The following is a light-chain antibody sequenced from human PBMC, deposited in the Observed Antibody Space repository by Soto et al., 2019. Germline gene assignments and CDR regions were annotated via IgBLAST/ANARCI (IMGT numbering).Light chain of an antibody. CDR2: AAS. J-gene: IGKJ5*01. V-gene: IGKV1-12*01. Sequence: DIQMTQSPSSVSASVGDRVTISCRASQDISNWLAWYQQKPGEAPKFLIYAASNLQSGVPSKFSVSGSGTDFTLTISSLQPEDFAVYYCQQARRFPITFGQGTRLDIK. CDR3: QQARRFPIT. CDR1: QDISNW.